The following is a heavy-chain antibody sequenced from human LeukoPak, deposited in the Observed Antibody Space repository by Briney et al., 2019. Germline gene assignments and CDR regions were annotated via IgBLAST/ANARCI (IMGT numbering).Heavy chain of an antibody. V-gene: IGHV3-23*01. J-gene: IGHJ4*02. Sequence: PGGSLRLSCAASGFTFSSYAMSWVRQAPGKGLEGVSAISGSGGSTYYADSVKGRFTISRDNSKNTLYLQMNSLRAEDTAVYYCAKDRNRNYYDSSGYSFDYWGQGTLVTVSS. CDR1: GFTFSSYA. CDR2: ISGSGGST. CDR3: AKDRNRNYYDSSGYSFDY. D-gene: IGHD3-22*01.